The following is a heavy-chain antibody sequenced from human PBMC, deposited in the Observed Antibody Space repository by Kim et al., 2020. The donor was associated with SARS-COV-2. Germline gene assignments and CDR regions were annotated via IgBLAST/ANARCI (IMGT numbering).Heavy chain of an antibody. Sequence: GGSLRLSCAASGFTFSSYGMHWVRQAPGKGLEWVAVISYDGSNKYYADSVKGRFTISRDNSKNTLYLQMNSLRAEDTAVYYCAKGNGWELGDWRYYWGQGTLVTVSS. CDR2: ISYDGSNK. CDR3: AKGNGWELGDWRYY. D-gene: IGHD1-26*01. J-gene: IGHJ4*02. V-gene: IGHV3-30*18. CDR1: GFTFSSYG.